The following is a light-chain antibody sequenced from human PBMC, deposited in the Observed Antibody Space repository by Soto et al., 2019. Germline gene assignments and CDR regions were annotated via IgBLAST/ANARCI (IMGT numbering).Light chain of an antibody. CDR2: GVS. CDR3: QQYNNWLPGRT. V-gene: IGKV3D-15*01. Sequence: VMTEAPPILAEDPGESAALSCRASTSVSSHFAWCQQKPGQATRLLXYGVSXRAPGIPASFSGSGSGTAFTLTISSLQSEDFAVDYCQQYNNWLPGRTFGQGTRLEIK. CDR1: TSVSSH. J-gene: IGKJ5*01.